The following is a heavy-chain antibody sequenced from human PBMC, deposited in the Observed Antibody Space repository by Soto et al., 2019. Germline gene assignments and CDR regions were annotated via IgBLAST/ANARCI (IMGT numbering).Heavy chain of an antibody. Sequence: QVQLVQSGADVKKPGSSVKVACKASGGTFSSYAIRWVRQDPGQGLEWMGGIIPIFGTANYAQKFQGRVTITADESRSTSYMELSSLRAEDTALYYCARVATRFLEWYPLGFDYWGQGTLVTVSS. CDR1: GGTFSSYA. D-gene: IGHD3-3*01. J-gene: IGHJ4*02. CDR3: ARVATRFLEWYPLGFDY. V-gene: IGHV1-69*01. CDR2: IIPIFGTA.